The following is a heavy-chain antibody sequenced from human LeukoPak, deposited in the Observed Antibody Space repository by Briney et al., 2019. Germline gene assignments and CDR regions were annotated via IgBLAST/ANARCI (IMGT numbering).Heavy chain of an antibody. CDR2: ISGSGGST. Sequence: QSGGSLRLSCAASGFTFSSYAMSWVRQAPGKGLEWVSAISGSGGSTYYADSVKGRFTISRDNSKNTLYLQMNGLRAEDTAVYYCAKGVEDSGIYYYYYMDVWGKGTTVTVSS. CDR3: AKGVEDSGIYYYYYMDV. D-gene: IGHD2-15*01. V-gene: IGHV3-23*01. CDR1: GFTFSSYA. J-gene: IGHJ6*03.